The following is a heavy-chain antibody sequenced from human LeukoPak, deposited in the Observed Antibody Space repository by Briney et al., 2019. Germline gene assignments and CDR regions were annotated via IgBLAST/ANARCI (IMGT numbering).Heavy chain of an antibody. CDR1: GFTFSDYA. Sequence: GGSLRLSCAASGFTFSDYAMSWVRQAPGKGLEWVSSISDGGRITYYADSVKGRFTISRDNSKNTLFLQMNSLRAEDTAVYYCAKSRGSGSNMARGVNFDYWGQGTLVTVSS. J-gene: IGHJ4*02. CDR3: AKSRGSGSNMARGVNFDY. D-gene: IGHD3-10*01. CDR2: ISDGGRIT. V-gene: IGHV3-23*01.